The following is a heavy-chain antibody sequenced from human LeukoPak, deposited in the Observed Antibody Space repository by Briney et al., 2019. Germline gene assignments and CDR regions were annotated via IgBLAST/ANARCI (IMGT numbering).Heavy chain of an antibody. CDR3: AREVDIVATIPG. CDR2: IRSSSSYI. V-gene: IGHV3-21*01. D-gene: IGHD5-12*01. Sequence: PGGSLRLSCAASGFTFSSYSMNWVRQAPGKGLEWVSSIRSSSSYIYYADSVKGRFTISRDNAKNSLYLQMNSLRAEDTAVYYCAREVDIVATIPGWGQGTLVTVSS. CDR1: GFTFSSYS. J-gene: IGHJ4*02.